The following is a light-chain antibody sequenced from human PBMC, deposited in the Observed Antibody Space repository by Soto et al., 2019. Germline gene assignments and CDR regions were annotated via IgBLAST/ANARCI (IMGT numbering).Light chain of an antibody. CDR2: MAS. CDR3: QQSSRTPIT. J-gene: IGKJ5*01. Sequence: DIQITQSPPTVSAFLGYIFTIPCRASQIISTSLAWYQQKPGKAPNLLIYMASTLKSGVPSRFSGSGSGTDFTLAINSLQPEDFTTYYCQQSSRTPITFGQGTRLEIK. CDR1: QIISTS. V-gene: IGKV1-5*03.